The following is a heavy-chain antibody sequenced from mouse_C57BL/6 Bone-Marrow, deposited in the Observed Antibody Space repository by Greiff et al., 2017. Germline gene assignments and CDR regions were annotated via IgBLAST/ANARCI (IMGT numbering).Heavy chain of an antibody. D-gene: IGHD1-1*01. CDR2: IYPGDGDT. V-gene: IGHV1-82*01. J-gene: IGHJ2*01. CDR1: GYAFSSSW. CDR3: ARSITTVVKFDY. Sequence: VMLQQSGPELVKPGASVKISCKASGYAFSSSWMNWVKQRPGKGLEWIGRIYPGDGDTNYNGKFKGKATLTADKSSSTAYMQLSSLTSEDSAVYFCARSITTVVKFDYWGQGTTLTVSS.